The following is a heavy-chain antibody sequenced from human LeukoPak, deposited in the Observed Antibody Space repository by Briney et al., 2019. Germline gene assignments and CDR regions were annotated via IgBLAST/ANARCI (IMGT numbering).Heavy chain of an antibody. D-gene: IGHD3-22*01. Sequence: GGSLRLSCAASGFTFSNYGLHWVRQAPGKGLEYVSAISSNGGTTYYAISVKGRFPISRDKSKNTLYLQMGSLRGEDVAVYYCATGYDNSGYYQYWGQGTLVTVSS. CDR3: ATGYDNSGYYQY. CDR2: ISSNGGTT. J-gene: IGHJ4*02. V-gene: IGHV3-64*01. CDR1: GFTFSNYG.